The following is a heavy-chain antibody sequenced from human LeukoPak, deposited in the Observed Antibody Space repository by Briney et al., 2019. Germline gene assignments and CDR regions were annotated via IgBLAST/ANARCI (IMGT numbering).Heavy chain of an antibody. J-gene: IGHJ4*02. D-gene: IGHD3-10*01. CDR2: FDPEDGKT. Sequence: ASVKVSCKVSGLTVTDLSMHWVRQAPGEGLEWMGGFDPEDGKTIYAQNFQGRVTMTEDSSTDTAYMDLSSLRSEDTAMYYCATSREEFFGSGSPFDFWGQGTLVTVSS. CDR3: ATSREEFFGSGSPFDF. V-gene: IGHV1-24*01. CDR1: GLTVTDLS.